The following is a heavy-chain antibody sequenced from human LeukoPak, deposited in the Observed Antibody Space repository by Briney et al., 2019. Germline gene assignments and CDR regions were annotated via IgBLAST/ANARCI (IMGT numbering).Heavy chain of an antibody. CDR3: ARHILAPPYYYCYYMDV. CDR1: GGSISSSSYY. CDR2: IYYSGST. D-gene: IGHD2-21*01. J-gene: IGHJ6*03. V-gene: IGHV4-39*01. Sequence: SETLSLTCTVSGGSISSSSYYWGWIRQPPGKGLEWIGSIYYSGSTYYNPSLKSRVTISVDTSKNQFSLKLSSVTAADTAVYYCARHILAPPYYYCYYMDVWGKGTTVTVSS.